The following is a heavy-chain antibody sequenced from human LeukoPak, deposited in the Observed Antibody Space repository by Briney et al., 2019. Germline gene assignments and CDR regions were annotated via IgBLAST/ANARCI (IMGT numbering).Heavy chain of an antibody. Sequence: GGSLRLSCAASGFTFSSYAMSWVRQAPGKGLEWVSAISGSGGSTYYADSVKGRFTISRDNSKNTLYLQMNSLRAEDTAVYYCAYYCSSTSCYESDYYYMDVWGKGTTVTVSS. CDR1: GFTFSSYA. V-gene: IGHV3-23*01. D-gene: IGHD2-2*01. CDR2: ISGSGGST. CDR3: AYYCSSTSCYESDYYYMDV. J-gene: IGHJ6*03.